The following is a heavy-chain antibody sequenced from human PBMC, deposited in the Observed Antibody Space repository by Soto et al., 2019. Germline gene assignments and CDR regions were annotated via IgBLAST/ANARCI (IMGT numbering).Heavy chain of an antibody. V-gene: IGHV4-4*02. CDR1: GGSISSSNW. CDR2: IYHSGST. D-gene: IGHD4-17*01. CDR3: APRPYGDFNWFDP. J-gene: IGHJ5*02. Sequence: SETLSLTCAVSGGSISSSNWWSWVRQPPGKGLEWIGEIYHSGSTNYNPSLKSRITISVNKSKNQFSLKLSSVTAADTAVYYCAPRPYGDFNWFDPWGQGTLVTVSS.